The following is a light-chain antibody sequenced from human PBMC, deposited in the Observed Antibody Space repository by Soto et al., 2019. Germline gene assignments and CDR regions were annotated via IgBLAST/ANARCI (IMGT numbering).Light chain of an antibody. CDR3: QQYIYWPWT. CDR1: QSVSSD. Sequence: EIVLTQSPGTLSLSPGERATLSCRASQSVSSDLAWYHQKPGQAPRLLIYGASTRATGIPARFSGSGSGTEFTLTISSLQSEDFAVYYCQQYIYWPWTFGQGTKVDIK. V-gene: IGKV3-15*01. J-gene: IGKJ1*01. CDR2: GAS.